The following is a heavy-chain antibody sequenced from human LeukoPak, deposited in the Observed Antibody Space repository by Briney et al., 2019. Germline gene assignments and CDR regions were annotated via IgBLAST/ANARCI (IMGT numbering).Heavy chain of an antibody. Sequence: ASVKVSCKASGYTFTSYDINWVRQATGQGLEWMGWMNPNSGNTGYAQKLQGRVTMTTDTSTSTAYMELRSLRSDDTAVYYCARDGHCSSTSCYPNDAFDIWGQGTMVTVSS. CDR1: GYTFTSYD. J-gene: IGHJ3*02. CDR3: ARDGHCSSTSCYPNDAFDI. D-gene: IGHD2-2*01. CDR2: MNPNSGNT. V-gene: IGHV1-8*01.